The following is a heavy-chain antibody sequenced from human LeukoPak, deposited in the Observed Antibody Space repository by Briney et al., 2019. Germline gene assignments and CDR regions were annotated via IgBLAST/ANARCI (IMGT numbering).Heavy chain of an antibody. CDR3: VRARNSGSRFDY. J-gene: IGHJ4*02. CDR1: GYTFTSYW. Sequence: ASVKVSCKASGYTFTSYWMHWVRQAPGKGLVWVSRINSDGSSTSYADSVKGRFTISRDNAKNTLYLQMNSLRDEDTAVYYCVRARNSGSRFDYWGQGTLVTVSS. V-gene: IGHV3-74*01. D-gene: IGHD5-12*01. CDR2: INSDGSST.